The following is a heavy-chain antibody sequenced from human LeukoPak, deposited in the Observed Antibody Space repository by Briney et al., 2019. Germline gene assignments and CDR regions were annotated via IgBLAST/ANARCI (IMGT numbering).Heavy chain of an antibody. Sequence: SVKVSCKASGFTFTSSAMQWVRQARGQRLEWIGWIVVGSGNTNYAQKFQERVTITRDMSTSTAYMELSSLRSEDTVVYYCAAGTYYYGSGSYYPFDYWGQGTLVTVSS. V-gene: IGHV1-58*02. CDR2: IVVGSGNT. CDR1: GFTFTSSA. J-gene: IGHJ4*02. D-gene: IGHD3-10*01. CDR3: AAGTYYYGSGSYYPFDY.